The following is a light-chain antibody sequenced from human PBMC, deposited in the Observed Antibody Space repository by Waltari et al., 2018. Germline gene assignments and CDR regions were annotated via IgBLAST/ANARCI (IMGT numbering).Light chain of an antibody. Sequence: QSVLTQPPSVSGAPGQRVTISCTGSNSNLGAGYDVQWYQQLPGTAPKLLIYANTNRPSGVPDRFSGSKSGTSASLAITGRQAEDEADYYCQSYDTSLSGSRVFGGGTKLTVL. CDR2: ANT. CDR3: QSYDTSLSGSRV. CDR1: NSNLGAGYD. V-gene: IGLV1-40*01. J-gene: IGLJ2*01.